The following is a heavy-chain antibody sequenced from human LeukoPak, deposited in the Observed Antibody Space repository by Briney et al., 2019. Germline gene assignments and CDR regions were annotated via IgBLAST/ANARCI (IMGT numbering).Heavy chain of an antibody. CDR1: GGSISSYY. D-gene: IGHD6-19*01. CDR2: IYYSGST. CDR3: ARGVSWLANAFDI. Sequence: ASETLSLTCTVSGGSISSYYWSWIRQPPGKGLEWIGYIYYSGSTNYNPSLKSRVTISVDTSKNQFSLKLSSVTAADTAVYYCARGVSWLANAFDIWGQGTMVTVSS. V-gene: IGHV4-59*01. J-gene: IGHJ3*02.